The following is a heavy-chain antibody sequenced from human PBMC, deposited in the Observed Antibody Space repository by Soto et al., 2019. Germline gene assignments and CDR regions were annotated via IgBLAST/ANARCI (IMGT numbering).Heavy chain of an antibody. J-gene: IGHJ4*02. CDR2: ITSGDTT. CDR3: ARVLYATWSSFDC. V-gene: IGHV3-48*03. CDR1: GFSFRSYE. D-gene: IGHD1-26*01. Sequence: GGSLRLSGTTSGFSFRSYEMTWVRQAPGKGPERISHITSGDTTYYPDSAKGRFTISRDNAKNSLYLHLNSLTAEATAIYYCARVLYATWSSFDCCGQGTLVTFSS.